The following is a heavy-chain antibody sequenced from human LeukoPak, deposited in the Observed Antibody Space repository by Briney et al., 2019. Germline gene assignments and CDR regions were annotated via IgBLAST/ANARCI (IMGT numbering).Heavy chain of an antibody. V-gene: IGHV4-34*01. CDR1: GGSFSGYY. CDR2: INHSGNT. Sequence: PSETPSLTCAVYGGSFSGYYWSWIRQPPGKGLERSGEINHSGNTNYNPSHNSRVTISVGTSKNQSSLKLSSVTAAGTAVNYCATSYGMDVWGQGTTVTVSS. J-gene: IGHJ6*02. CDR3: ATSYGMDV.